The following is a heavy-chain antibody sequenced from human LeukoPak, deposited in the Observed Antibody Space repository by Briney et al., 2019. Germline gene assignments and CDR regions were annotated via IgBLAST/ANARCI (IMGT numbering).Heavy chain of an antibody. J-gene: IGHJ5*02. CDR3: ARHSSASLAGWFDP. Sequence: GESLKISWKGSGYSFTSYWIGWVRQMPGKGLGWVGIIYPGDSDTIYSPSFQGQVTISADKSIRTAYLQWSSLKASDTAMYYCARHSSASLAGWFDPWGQGTLFTVSS. CDR2: IYPGDSDT. D-gene: IGHD6-6*01. V-gene: IGHV5-51*01. CDR1: GYSFTSYW.